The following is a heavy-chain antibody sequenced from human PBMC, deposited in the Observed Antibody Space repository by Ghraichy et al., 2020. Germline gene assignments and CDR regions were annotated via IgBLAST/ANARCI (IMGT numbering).Heavy chain of an antibody. Sequence: SETLSLTCTVSGGSISSYYWSWIRQPPGKGLEWIGYIYTSGSTNYNPSLKSRVTISVDTSKNQFSLKLSSVTAADTAVYYCARMGPYSSSWYYYYYGMDVWGQGTTVTVSS. D-gene: IGHD6-13*01. J-gene: IGHJ6*02. CDR2: IYTSGST. V-gene: IGHV4-4*09. CDR1: GGSISSYY. CDR3: ARMGPYSSSWYYYYYGMDV.